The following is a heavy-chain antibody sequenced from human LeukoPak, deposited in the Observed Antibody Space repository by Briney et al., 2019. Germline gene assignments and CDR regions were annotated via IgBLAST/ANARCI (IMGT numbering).Heavy chain of an antibody. V-gene: IGHV4-59*01. Sequence: SETLSLPCTVSGRHNSSYHWSWIRQPPGKGPEGIGYIYDNWSPNYNPPLKGPSTIIIKHSQKQFSLKPDSFTAADTAVYYCARDSARLGDYGYYFDFWGQGTLVTVSS. D-gene: IGHD4-17*01. CDR2: IYDNWSP. CDR1: GRHNSSYH. CDR3: ARDSARLGDYGYYFDF. J-gene: IGHJ4*02.